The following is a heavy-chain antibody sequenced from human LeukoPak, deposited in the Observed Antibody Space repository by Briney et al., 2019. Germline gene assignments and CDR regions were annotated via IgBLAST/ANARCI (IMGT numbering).Heavy chain of an antibody. V-gene: IGHV4-39*07. CDR2: FLYSGST. D-gene: IGHD6-13*01. CDR1: GGSISSSSYY. CDR3: ARVYYSSSYDYWYFNL. Sequence: SETLSLTCTVSGGSISSSSYYWGWIRQPPGKGLEWIGSFLYSGSTYYNPSLKSRVTISVDTSKNQFSLKVRSVTAADTAIYYCARVYYSSSYDYWYFNLWGRGTLVTVSS. J-gene: IGHJ2*01.